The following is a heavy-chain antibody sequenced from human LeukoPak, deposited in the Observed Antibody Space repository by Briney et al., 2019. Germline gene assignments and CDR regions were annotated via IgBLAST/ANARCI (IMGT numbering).Heavy chain of an antibody. CDR1: GFTFSSYA. Sequence: GGSLRLSCAASGFTFSSYAMHWVRQAPGKGLEWVAVISYDGSNKYYADSVKGRFTISRDNSKNTLYLQMYSLRAEDTAVYYCARGGYSSGWPRFDYWGQGTLVTVSS. V-gene: IGHV3-30*04. CDR3: ARGGYSSGWPRFDY. J-gene: IGHJ4*02. CDR2: ISYDGSNK. D-gene: IGHD6-19*01.